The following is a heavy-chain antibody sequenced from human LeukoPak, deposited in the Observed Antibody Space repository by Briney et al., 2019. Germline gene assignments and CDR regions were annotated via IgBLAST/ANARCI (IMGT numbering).Heavy chain of an antibody. CDR1: GGSFSGYY. V-gene: IGHV4-34*01. CDR2: INHSGST. J-gene: IGHJ4*02. CDR3: TITTGTTLGLMDY. D-gene: IGHD1-1*01. Sequence: SETLSLTCAVYGGSFSGYYWRWIRQPPWKGLEWIGEINHSGSTNYNPSLKSRVTISVDTSKNQLSLKMSSVTAADTAVYYCTITTGTTLGLMDYWGQGTLVTVSS.